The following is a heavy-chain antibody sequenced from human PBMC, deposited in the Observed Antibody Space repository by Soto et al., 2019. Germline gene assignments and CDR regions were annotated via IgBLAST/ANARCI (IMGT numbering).Heavy chain of an antibody. V-gene: IGHV1-8*01. CDR3: AVGRKFAFCREGLDG. CDR2: MDPNSGST. CDR1: GYTFTTYD. J-gene: IGHJ6*02. D-gene: IGHD3-3*01. Sequence: QAQLVQSGAEVRKPGASVKVSCKASGYTFTTYDINWVRQAPGQGLECLGWMDPNSGSTGYAQKCQSSITEPTHISRTSAHMELSSLQSEEPAASYCAVGRKFAFCREGLDGWGQGTTVTVSS.